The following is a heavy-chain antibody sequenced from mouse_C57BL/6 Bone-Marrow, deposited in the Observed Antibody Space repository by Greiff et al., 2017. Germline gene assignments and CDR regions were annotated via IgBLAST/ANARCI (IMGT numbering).Heavy chain of an antibody. Sequence: QVQLKQSGAELVRPGTSVKMSCKASGYTFTNYWIGWAKQRPGHGLEWIGDIYPGGGYTNYNEKFKGKATLTADKSSSTAYMQFSSLTSEDSAIYYCARKGYGNFLFAYWGQGTLVTVSA. D-gene: IGHD2-1*01. V-gene: IGHV1-63*01. CDR3: ARKGYGNFLFAY. CDR2: IYPGGGYT. CDR1: GYTFTNYW. J-gene: IGHJ3*01.